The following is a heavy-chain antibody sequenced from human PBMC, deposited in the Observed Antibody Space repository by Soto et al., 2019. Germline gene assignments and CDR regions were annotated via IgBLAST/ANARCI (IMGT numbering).Heavy chain of an antibody. V-gene: IGHV4-34*01. J-gene: IGHJ6*03. CDR3: ARGQGPIPIDMDV. CDR2: INPSGST. CDR1: GGSFSGYY. Sequence: QVQLQQWGAGLLKPSETLSLTCAVYGGSFSGYYWSWIRQPPGKGLEWIGEINPSGSTNYNPSPKSRLTRSVDTSKDQFSLKLSTVTAADTAVYYCARGQGPIPIDMDVWGKGTTVTVSS. D-gene: IGHD2-21*01.